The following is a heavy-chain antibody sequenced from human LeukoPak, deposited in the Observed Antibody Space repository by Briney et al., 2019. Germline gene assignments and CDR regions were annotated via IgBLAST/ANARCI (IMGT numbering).Heavy chain of an antibody. CDR1: GFTFSTSG. Sequence: SGGSLRLSCATSGFTFSTSGMHWVRQAPCKGLEWVAFVRYDGSNTYHADSVKGRFTVSRDNSKNTLFLQMSSLRAEDTAVYYCARDGFFRSSSWNGDAFDIWGQGTMVTVSS. CDR2: VRYDGSNT. V-gene: IGHV3-30*02. CDR3: ARDGFFRSSSWNGDAFDI. J-gene: IGHJ3*02. D-gene: IGHD6-13*01.